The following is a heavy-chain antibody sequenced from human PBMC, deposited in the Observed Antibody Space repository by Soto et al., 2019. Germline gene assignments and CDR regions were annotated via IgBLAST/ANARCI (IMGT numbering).Heavy chain of an antibody. CDR3: ARAVGYYYYGMDV. CDR2: IYYSGST. Sequence: DTLSLTCTVSGGSISSYYWSWIRQPPGKGLEWIGYIYYSGSTNYNPSLKSRVTISVDTSKNQFSLKLSSVTAADTAVYYCARAVGYYYYGMDVWGQGTTVTVSS. CDR1: GGSISSYY. D-gene: IGHD1-26*01. V-gene: IGHV4-59*01. J-gene: IGHJ6*02.